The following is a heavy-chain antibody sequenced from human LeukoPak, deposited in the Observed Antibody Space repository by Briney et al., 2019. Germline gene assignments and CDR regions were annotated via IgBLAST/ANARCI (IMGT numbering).Heavy chain of an antibody. CDR1: GLTFSSYA. J-gene: IGHJ6*02. CDR3: ARVRYGELDV. V-gene: IGHV3-23*01. Sequence: GGSLRLSCAASGLTFSSYAMSWVRQAPGKGLEWVSSMSGSGGSTYYADSVKGWFTISRDDSKNTLYLQMNSLRAEDTAVYYCARVRYGELDVWGQGTTVTVSS. CDR2: MSGSGGST. D-gene: IGHD4-17*01.